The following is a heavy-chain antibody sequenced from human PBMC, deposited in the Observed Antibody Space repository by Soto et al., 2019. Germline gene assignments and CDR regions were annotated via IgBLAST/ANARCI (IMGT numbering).Heavy chain of an antibody. D-gene: IGHD3-9*01. CDR3: ARLEGLATISYYFDF. Sequence: QLQLQESGPGLVKPSETLSLTCSVSDDSINSDKYYWGWIRQPPGKGLEWIGSIYYRGNAYYNPPRQTRVTISLDKYRSQFSLKLNSVTAADSAVYFCARLEGLATISYYFDFWGPGALVTVSS. J-gene: IGHJ4*02. CDR1: DDSINSDKYY. V-gene: IGHV4-39*01. CDR2: IYYRGNA.